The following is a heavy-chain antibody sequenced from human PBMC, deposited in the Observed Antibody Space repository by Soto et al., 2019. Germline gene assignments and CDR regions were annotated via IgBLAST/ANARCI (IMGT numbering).Heavy chain of an antibody. V-gene: IGHV1-69*01. D-gene: IGHD1-7*01. Sequence: QVQLVQSGAEVKKPGSSVQVSCKASGCTFSSYAISWVRQAPGHGLEWMGGLIPIFGTANYAQKSQGRVTSTADEATSTAYMELSSLRSEYTAVYYCARDRPCNMITGTTGWFDPWGQGTLVTVSS. CDR1: GCTFSSYA. CDR2: LIPIFGTA. J-gene: IGHJ5*02. CDR3: ARDRPCNMITGTTGWFDP.